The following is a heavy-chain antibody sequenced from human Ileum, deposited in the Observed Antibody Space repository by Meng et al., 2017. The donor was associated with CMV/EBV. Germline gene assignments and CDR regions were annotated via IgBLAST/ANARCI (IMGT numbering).Heavy chain of an antibody. V-gene: IGHV4-34*01. CDR1: GGSFSNSD. CDR3: SRGADAYKSGRS. Sequence: HVQPQQVCVGLLKPSETLSPTCGVHGGSFSNSDWSWIRQPPGKGLEWIGENHPSGSTYYNPSLNSRVTMSVDTSKNQFSLNLRSVTAADTAVYYCSRGADAYKSGRSWGQGTLVTVSS. CDR2: NHPSGST. J-gene: IGHJ5*02. D-gene: IGHD5-24*01.